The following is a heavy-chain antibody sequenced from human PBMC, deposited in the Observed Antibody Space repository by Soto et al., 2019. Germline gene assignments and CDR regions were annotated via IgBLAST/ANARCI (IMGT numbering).Heavy chain of an antibody. V-gene: IGHV3-11*01. J-gene: IGHJ6*02. CDR1: GFTFSDYY. CDR2: ITSGSAI. Sequence: QVPLVESGGGLVKPGGSLRLSCAASGFTFSDYYMNWIRQAPGKGLEWVSYITSGSAIYYADSVKGRFTISRDNAKSSLYLQMNSLRAEDTAIYYCARDPRGCPVLAYRYGMDVWGQGTTVTVSS. CDR3: ARDPRGCPVLAYRYGMDV. D-gene: IGHD3-22*01.